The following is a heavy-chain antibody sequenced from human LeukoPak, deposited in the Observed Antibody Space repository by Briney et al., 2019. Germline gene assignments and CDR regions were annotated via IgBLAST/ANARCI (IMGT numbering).Heavy chain of an antibody. D-gene: IGHD6-13*01. J-gene: IGHJ6*03. CDR3: ARARYSSSWELYYYYYYLDV. Sequence: SEALSLTCTVSGGSISSYYWSWIRQPPGKGLEWIGYIYTSGSTNYNPSLKSRVTISVDTSKNQFSLKLSSVTAADTAVYYCARARYSSSWELYYYYYYLDVWGKGTTVTVSS. V-gene: IGHV4-4*09. CDR1: GGSISSYY. CDR2: IYTSGST.